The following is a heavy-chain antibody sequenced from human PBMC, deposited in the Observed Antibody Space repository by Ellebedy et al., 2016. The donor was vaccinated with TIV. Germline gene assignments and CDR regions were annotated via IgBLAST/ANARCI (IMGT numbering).Heavy chain of an antibody. J-gene: IGHJ5*02. CDR1: GFTFSSYE. CDR3: ARGSSSGRYNWFDP. Sequence: GGSLRLSCAASGFTFSSYEMNWVRQAPGKGLEWVSYISSSGSTIYYADSVKGRFTISRDNAKNSLYLQMNSLRAEDTAVYYCARGSSSGRYNWFDPWGQGTLVTVSS. V-gene: IGHV3-48*03. D-gene: IGHD3-22*01. CDR2: ISSSGSTI.